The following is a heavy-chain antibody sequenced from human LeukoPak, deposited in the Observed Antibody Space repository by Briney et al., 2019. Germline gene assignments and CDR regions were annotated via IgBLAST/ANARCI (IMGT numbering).Heavy chain of an antibody. CDR1: GFTFDDYA. J-gene: IGHJ2*01. CDR3: ARGIRHKTMVRGVTFWYFDL. D-gene: IGHD3-10*01. CDR2: ISWNSGSI. V-gene: IGHV3-9*01. Sequence: GGSLRLSCAASGFTFDDYAMHWVRQAPGKGLEWVSGISWNSGSIGYADSVKGRFTISRDNAKNSLYLQMNSLRAEDTAVYYCARGIRHKTMVRGVTFWYFDLWGRGTLVTVSS.